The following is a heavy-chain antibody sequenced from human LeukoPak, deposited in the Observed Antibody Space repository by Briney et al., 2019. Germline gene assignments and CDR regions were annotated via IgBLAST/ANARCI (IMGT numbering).Heavy chain of an antibody. CDR3: ARDLYSSSWYNWFDP. CDR2: IYTSGST. D-gene: IGHD6-13*01. CDR1: GGSIRSYY. J-gene: IGHJ5*02. V-gene: IGHV4-4*07. Sequence: PSETLSLTCTVSGGSIRSYYWSWIRQPAGKGLEWIGRIYTSGSTNYNPSLKSRVAMSLDTSKNQFSLKLSSVTAADMAAYYCARDLYSSSWYNWFDPWGQGTLVTVSS.